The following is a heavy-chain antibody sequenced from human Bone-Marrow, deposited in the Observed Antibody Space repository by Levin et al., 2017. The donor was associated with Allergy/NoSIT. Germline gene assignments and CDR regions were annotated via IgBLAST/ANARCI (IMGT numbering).Heavy chain of an antibody. CDR3: ARYSGYDYSYGMDV. Sequence: GGSLRLSCAASGFTFSRYWMSWVRQAPGKGLEWVANVKQDGSDKYYVDSVKGRFTISRDDAKNSLYLQMNSLRAEDTAVYYCARYSGYDYSYGMDVWGQGTTVTVSS. J-gene: IGHJ6*02. CDR1: GFTFSRYW. D-gene: IGHD5-12*01. V-gene: IGHV3-7*01. CDR2: VKQDGSDK.